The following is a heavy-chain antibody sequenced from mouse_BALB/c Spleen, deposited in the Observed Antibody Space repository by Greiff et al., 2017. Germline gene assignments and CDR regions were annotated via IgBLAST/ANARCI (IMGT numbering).Heavy chain of an antibody. J-gene: IGHJ3*01. Sequence: EVQVVESGGGLVQPGGSRKLSCAASGFTFSDYYMYWVRQTPEKRLEWVATISDGGSYTYYPDSVKGRFTISRDNAKNNLYLQMSSLKSEDTAMYYCAREGSTTARGRGWFAYWGQGTLVTVSA. CDR2: ISDGGSYT. D-gene: IGHD1-2*01. V-gene: IGHV5-4*02. CDR3: AREGSTTARGRGWFAY. CDR1: GFTFSDYY.